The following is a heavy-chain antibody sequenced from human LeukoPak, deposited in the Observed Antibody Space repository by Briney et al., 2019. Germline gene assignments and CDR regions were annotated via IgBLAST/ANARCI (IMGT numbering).Heavy chain of an antibody. V-gene: IGHV4-30-4*08. J-gene: IGHJ4*02. CDR1: GGSISSGDYY. CDR3: ARDPAYGGNPGFDY. CDR2: IYYSGST. D-gene: IGHD4-23*01. Sequence: SETLSLTCTVSGGSISSGDYYWSWIRQPPGKGLEWIGYIYYSGSTYYNPSLKSRVTVSVDTSKNQFSLKLSSVTAADTAVYYCARDPAYGGNPGFDYWGQGTLVTVSS.